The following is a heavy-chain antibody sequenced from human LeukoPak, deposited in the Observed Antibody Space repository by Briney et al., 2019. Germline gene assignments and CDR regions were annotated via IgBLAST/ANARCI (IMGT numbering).Heavy chain of an antibody. J-gene: IGHJ4*02. CDR2: LSGNGYNT. Sequence: GGSLRLSCAASGFTFSTHALSWVRQAPGKGLEWVSSLSGNGYNTYYADSVKGRFTISRDNSKNTVYLQMNSLRAEDTAVYYCAKDPYGTRYCDYWGQGTLVTVSS. CDR3: AKDPYGTRYCDY. V-gene: IGHV3-23*01. CDR1: GFTFSTHA. D-gene: IGHD2-2*01.